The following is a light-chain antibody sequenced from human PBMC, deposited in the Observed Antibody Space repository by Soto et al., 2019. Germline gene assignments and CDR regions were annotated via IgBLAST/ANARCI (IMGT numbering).Light chain of an antibody. CDR3: TSYTSSSTLV. CDR1: SSDIGTYNS. J-gene: IGLJ2*01. Sequence: QSALTQPASVSGSPGQSITISCTGTSSDIGTYNSVSWYQQHAGKVPKLMIYDVSRRPSGVSDRFSGSKSGNTASLTISGLQAEYEADYYCTSYTSSSTLVFGGGTKLTVL. V-gene: IGLV2-14*01. CDR2: DVS.